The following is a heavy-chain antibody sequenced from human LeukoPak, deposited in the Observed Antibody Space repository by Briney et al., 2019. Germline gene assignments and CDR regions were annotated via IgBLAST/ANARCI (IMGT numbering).Heavy chain of an antibody. CDR1: GGSFSGYY. CDR2: INHSGST. V-gene: IGHV4-34*01. D-gene: IGHD3-10*01. CDR3: ARGTTMVRGDGDYYYMGV. J-gene: IGHJ6*03. Sequence: PSETLSLTCAVYGGSFSGYYWSWIRQPPGKGLEWIGEINHSGSTNYNPSLKSRVTISVDTSKDQFSLKLSSVTAADTAVYYCARGTTMVRGDGDYYYMGVWGKGTTVTVS.